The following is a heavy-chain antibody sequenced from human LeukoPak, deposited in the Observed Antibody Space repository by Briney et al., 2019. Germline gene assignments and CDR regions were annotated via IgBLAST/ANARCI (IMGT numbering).Heavy chain of an antibody. Sequence: PGGSLRLSCAASGFTFSSYAMTWVRQAPGKGLEWVSVIYSGGSTYYADSVKGRFTISRDNSKNTLYLQMSNLRAEDTAVYYCASKRPGAYYFDYWGQGTLVTVSS. CDR2: IYSGGST. CDR3: ASKRPGAYYFDY. CDR1: GFTFSSYA. J-gene: IGHJ4*02. D-gene: IGHD6-25*01. V-gene: IGHV3-53*01.